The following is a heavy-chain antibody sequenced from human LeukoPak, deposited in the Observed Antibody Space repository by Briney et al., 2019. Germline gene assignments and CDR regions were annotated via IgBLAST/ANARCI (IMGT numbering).Heavy chain of an antibody. Sequence: GGSLRLSCAASGFTFSSYAMHWVRQAPGKGLEWVSVIYSGGSTYYADSVKGRFTISRDNSKNTLYLQMNSLRAEDTAVYYCARGATRADYWGQGTLVTVSS. CDR3: ARGATRADY. CDR1: GFTFSSYA. J-gene: IGHJ4*02. CDR2: IYSGGST. V-gene: IGHV3-53*01.